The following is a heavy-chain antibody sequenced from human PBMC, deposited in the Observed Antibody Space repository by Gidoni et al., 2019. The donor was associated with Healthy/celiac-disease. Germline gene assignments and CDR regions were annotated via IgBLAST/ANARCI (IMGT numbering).Heavy chain of an antibody. CDR3: ARATAHYDFWSGNYNWFDP. CDR1: GYTFTSYY. Sequence: QVQLVQSGAEVKKPGASVKVSCKASGYTFTSYYMPWVRQAPGQGLEWMGIINPSGGSTSYAQKFQGRVTMTRDTSTSTVYMELSSLRSEDTAVYYCARATAHYDFWSGNYNWFDPWGQGTLVTVSS. CDR2: INPSGGST. D-gene: IGHD3-3*01. J-gene: IGHJ5*02. V-gene: IGHV1-46*01.